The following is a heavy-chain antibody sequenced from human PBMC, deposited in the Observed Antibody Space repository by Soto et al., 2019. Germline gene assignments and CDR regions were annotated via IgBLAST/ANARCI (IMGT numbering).Heavy chain of an antibody. D-gene: IGHD3-10*01. J-gene: IGHJ6*02. CDR1: GFTFGDHA. V-gene: IGHV3-23*01. CDR2: ISGSGGTT. CDR3: AKGLLIMVRKVITPPQYYYGMDA. Sequence: GGSLRLSCAASGFTFGDHAMSWVRQAPGKGLEWVSVISGSGGTTYYEDSVKGRFTISRDNAKNTLYLQMNSLRAEDTAVYYCAKGLLIMVRKVITPPQYYYGMDAWGQGTTVTVSS.